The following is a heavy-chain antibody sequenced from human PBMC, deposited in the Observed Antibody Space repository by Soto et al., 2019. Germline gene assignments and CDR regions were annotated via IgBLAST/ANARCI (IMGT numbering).Heavy chain of an antibody. V-gene: IGHV3-23*01. D-gene: IGHD2-15*01. CDR1: GFTFSSYA. CDR3: AKGTWGVVAENGMDV. Sequence: EVQLLESGGGLVQPGGSLRLSCAASGFTFSSYAMSWVHQAPGKGLEWVSAISGSGGSTYYADSVKGRFTISRDNSKNTLYLQMNSLRAEDTAVYYCAKGTWGVVAENGMDVWGQGTTVTVSS. J-gene: IGHJ6*02. CDR2: ISGSGGST.